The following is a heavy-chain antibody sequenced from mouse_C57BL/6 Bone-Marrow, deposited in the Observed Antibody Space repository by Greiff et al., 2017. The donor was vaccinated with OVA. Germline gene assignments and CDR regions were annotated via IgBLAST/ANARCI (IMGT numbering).Heavy chain of an antibody. CDR3: AREGSNWVYAMDY. J-gene: IGHJ4*01. CDR2: ISSGRSTI. CDR1: GFTFSDYG. D-gene: IGHD4-1*01. Sequence: EVKVVESGGGLVKPGGSLKLSCAASGFTFSDYGMHWVRQAPEKGLEWVAYISSGRSTIYYADTVKGRFTISRDNAKNTLFLQRTSLSSEDTAMYYCAREGSNWVYAMDYWGQGTSVTVSS. V-gene: IGHV5-17*01.